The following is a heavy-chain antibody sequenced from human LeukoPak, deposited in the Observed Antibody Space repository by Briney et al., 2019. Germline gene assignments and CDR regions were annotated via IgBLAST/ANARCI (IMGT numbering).Heavy chain of an antibody. CDR3: ARIFCSSTSCYGFFSGMDV. D-gene: IGHD2-2*01. CDR1: GYTFTNYY. V-gene: IGHV1-69*13. CDR2: IIPIFGTA. Sequence: SVKVSCKASGYTFTNYYMHWVRQAPGQGLEWMGGIIPIFGTANYAQKFQGRVTITADESTSTAYMELSSLRSEDTAVYYCARIFCSSTSCYGFFSGMDVWGQGTTVTVSS. J-gene: IGHJ6*02.